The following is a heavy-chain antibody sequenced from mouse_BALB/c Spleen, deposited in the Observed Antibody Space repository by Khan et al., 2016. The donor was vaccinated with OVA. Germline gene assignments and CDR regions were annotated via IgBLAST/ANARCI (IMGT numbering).Heavy chain of an antibody. D-gene: IGHD2-14*01. CDR3: ARAYYRYDGYYAMDY. Sequence: QVQLKESGPGLVAPSQSLSITCTVSGFSLSRYNIHWVRQPPGKGLEWLGIIWGGGGTDYNSNLKSRLSISKDNSKSQVFLKMNSLQTADTAMYYCARAYYRYDGYYAMDYWGQGTSVTVSS. V-gene: IGHV2-6-4*01. CDR2: IWGGGGT. J-gene: IGHJ4*01. CDR1: GFSLSRYN.